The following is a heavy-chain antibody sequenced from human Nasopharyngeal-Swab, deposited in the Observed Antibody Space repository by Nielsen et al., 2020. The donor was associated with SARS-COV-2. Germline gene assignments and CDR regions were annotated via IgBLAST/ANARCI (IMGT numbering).Heavy chain of an antibody. Sequence: GESLKISCAASGFTFSSYSMNWVRQAPGKGLEWVSSISSSSGYIYYADSVKGRFTISRDNAKNSLYLQMNSLRAEDTAVYYCARDGPEPENWGVLCYWGQGTLVTVSS. J-gene: IGHJ4*02. CDR1: GFTFSSYS. CDR2: ISSSSGYI. V-gene: IGHV3-21*01. CDR3: ARDGPEPENWGVLCY. D-gene: IGHD7-27*01.